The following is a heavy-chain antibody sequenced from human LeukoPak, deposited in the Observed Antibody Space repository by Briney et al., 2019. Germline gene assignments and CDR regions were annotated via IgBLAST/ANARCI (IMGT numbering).Heavy chain of an antibody. CDR3: TTWDGVD. D-gene: IGHD1-26*01. Sequence: GGSLRLSCAASGFTFSNALMTWVRQAPRKGLEWVGHIKSKSDGGTTDCSATVKGRFAISRDDSRTTLFLQMNSLQTDDTAVYYCTTWDGVDWGQGTMVTVSS. CDR2: IKSKSDGGTT. CDR1: GFTFSNAL. J-gene: IGHJ3*01. V-gene: IGHV3-15*01.